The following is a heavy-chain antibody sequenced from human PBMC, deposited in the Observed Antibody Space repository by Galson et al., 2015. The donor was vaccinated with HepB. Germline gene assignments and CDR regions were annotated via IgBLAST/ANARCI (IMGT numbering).Heavy chain of an antibody. V-gene: IGHV4-61*02. Sequence: TLSLTCTVSGGSISSGSYYWSWIRQPAGKGLEWIGRIYTSGSTNYNPSLKSRVTMSVDTSKNQFSLKLSSVTAADTAVYYCARGAVGLHRDYWGQGTLVTVSS. CDR3: ARGAVGLHRDY. CDR1: GGSISSGSYY. D-gene: IGHD6-19*01. CDR2: IYTSGST. J-gene: IGHJ4*02.